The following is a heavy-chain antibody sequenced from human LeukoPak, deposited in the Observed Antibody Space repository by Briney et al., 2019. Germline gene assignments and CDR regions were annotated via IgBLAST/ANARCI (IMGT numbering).Heavy chain of an antibody. V-gene: IGHV3-48*03. J-gene: IGHJ1*01. CDR2: ISSSGITI. Sequence: GGSLRLSCAASGFTFSFYEMNWVRQAPGKGLEWVSYISSSGITIYYADSVKGRFTISRDNARNSLYLQMNSLRAEDTAVYYCARDSYCSGGTCYSSAEYFQHWGRGTLVTVSS. CDR1: GFTFSFYE. CDR3: ARDSYCSGGTCYSSAEYFQH. D-gene: IGHD2-15*01.